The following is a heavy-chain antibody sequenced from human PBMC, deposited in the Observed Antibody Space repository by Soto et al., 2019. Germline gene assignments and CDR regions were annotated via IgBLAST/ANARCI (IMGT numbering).Heavy chain of an antibody. Sequence: SGPTLVNPTQTLTLTCTFSGFSLSTSGVGVGWIRQPPGKALEWLALIYWNDNKDYSPSLKSRLTITKDTSKNQVVLTMTNVDPVDTATYYCAHTSNYYYYYRMDVWGQGTTVTVSS. D-gene: IGHD6-6*01. CDR3: AHTSNYYYYYRMDV. J-gene: IGHJ6*02. CDR2: IYWNDNK. CDR1: GFSLSTSGVG. V-gene: IGHV2-5*01.